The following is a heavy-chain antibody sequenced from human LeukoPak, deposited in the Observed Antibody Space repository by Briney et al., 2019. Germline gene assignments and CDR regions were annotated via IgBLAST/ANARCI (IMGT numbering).Heavy chain of an antibody. J-gene: IGHJ4*02. CDR3: ARVGQQLVLWYYFDY. CDR1: GYTLTELS. Sequence: SVKVSCKVSGYTLTELSMHWVRQAPGQGLEWMGGIIPIFGTANYAQKFQGRVTITADESTSTAYMELSSLRSEDTAVYYCARVGQQLVLWYYFDYWGQGTLVTVSS. V-gene: IGHV1-69*13. CDR2: IIPIFGTA. D-gene: IGHD6-13*01.